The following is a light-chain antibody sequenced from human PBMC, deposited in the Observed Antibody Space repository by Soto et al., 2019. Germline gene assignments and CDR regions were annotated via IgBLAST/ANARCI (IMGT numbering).Light chain of an antibody. CDR2: EVS. J-gene: IGLJ1*01. Sequence: SVLTQPPSASGAPGQSVTISCTGTSSDVGGYNYVSWYQQHPGKAPKLMIYEVSKRPSGVPDRFSGSKSGNTASLTVSGLQAEDEADYYCSSYAGSNNFGYVFGTGTKVTVL. CDR1: SSDVGGYNY. CDR3: SSYAGSNNFGYV. V-gene: IGLV2-8*01.